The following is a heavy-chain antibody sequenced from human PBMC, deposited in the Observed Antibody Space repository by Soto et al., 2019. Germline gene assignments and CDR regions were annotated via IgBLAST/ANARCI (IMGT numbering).Heavy chain of an antibody. D-gene: IGHD6-19*01. CDR3: ARGTVAGPPSYYYYGMDV. CDR2: INAGNGNT. J-gene: IGHJ6*02. Sequence: QVQLVQSGAEVKKPGASVKVSCKASGYTFTSYAMHWVRQAPGQRLEWMGWINAGNGNTKYSQKFQGRVTITRDTSASTAYRELSSLRSEDTAVYYCARGTVAGPPSYYYYGMDVWGQGTTVTVSS. CDR1: GYTFTSYA. V-gene: IGHV1-3*01.